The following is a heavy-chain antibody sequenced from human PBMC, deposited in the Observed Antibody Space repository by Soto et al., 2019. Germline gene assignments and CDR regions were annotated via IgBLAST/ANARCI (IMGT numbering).Heavy chain of an antibody. V-gene: IGHV3-48*02. Sequence: PGGSLRLSCAASGFTFSSYSMNWVRQAPGKGLEWVSYISSHGSTLHYADSVRGRFTISRDNAGNSLYLQMNNLRDEDTAIYYCVRDGSGNLYLNWFDPWGQGTRVTVSS. CDR1: GFTFSSYS. CDR3: VRDGSGNLYLNWFDP. J-gene: IGHJ5*02. D-gene: IGHD1-26*01. CDR2: ISSHGSTL.